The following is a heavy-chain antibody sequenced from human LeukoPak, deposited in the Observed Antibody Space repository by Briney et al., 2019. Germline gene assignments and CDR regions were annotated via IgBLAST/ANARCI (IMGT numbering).Heavy chain of an antibody. Sequence: GESLKISCNGSGYSFTTYWIGWVRQMPGKGLEWMGIIYPGDSDTRYSPSFQGHVTISADKSISTAYLQWSSLKASDTAMYYCARHTYNNGWWGGDYWGQGTLVTVSS. D-gene: IGHD6-19*01. CDR3: ARHTYNNGWWGGDY. V-gene: IGHV5-51*01. CDR1: GYSFTTYW. CDR2: IYPGDSDT. J-gene: IGHJ4*02.